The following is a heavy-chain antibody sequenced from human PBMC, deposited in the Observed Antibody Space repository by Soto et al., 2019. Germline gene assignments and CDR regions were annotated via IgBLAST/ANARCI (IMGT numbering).Heavy chain of an antibody. V-gene: IGHV3-48*03. J-gene: IGHJ4*02. CDR1: GFTFSSYE. Sequence: EVRLVESGGGLAQPGGSLRLSCATSGFTFSSYEMHWVRQAPGRGLEWVSHISARSDTIDYADSVKGRFTISRDNAKKSVYLQMNSLRAEDTAVYYCVATVVGLGGLDHWGLGTLVTVSS. D-gene: IGHD6-19*01. CDR2: ISARSDTI. CDR3: VATVVGLGGLDH.